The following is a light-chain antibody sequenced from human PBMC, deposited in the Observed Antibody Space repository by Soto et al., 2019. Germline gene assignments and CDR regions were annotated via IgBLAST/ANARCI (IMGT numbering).Light chain of an antibody. Sequence: IVLTRSPCPMSLSPWERAPLSRRASQRLSISYIAWYQQKPGQAPRLLVQGASRRATGIPDRFSGSGSGTDFTLTISRLEPEDFAMYYCLHHGSSLWTFGQGTKVAIK. J-gene: IGKJ1*01. CDR2: GAS. V-gene: IGKV3-20*01. CDR1: QRLSISY. CDR3: LHHGSSLWT.